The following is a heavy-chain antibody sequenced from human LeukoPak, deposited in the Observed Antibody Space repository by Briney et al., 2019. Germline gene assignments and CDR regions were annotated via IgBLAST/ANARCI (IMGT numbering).Heavy chain of an antibody. CDR3: AELGITMIGGV. CDR1: GFTFDDYG. J-gene: IGHJ6*04. Sequence: GGSLRLSCAASGFTFDDYGMTWVRQAPGKGLEWVSGINWNGGSTGYADSVKGRFTISRDNAKNSLYLQMNSLRAEDTAVYYCAELGITMIGGVWGKGTTVTISS. CDR2: INWNGGST. D-gene: IGHD3-10*02. V-gene: IGHV3-20*04.